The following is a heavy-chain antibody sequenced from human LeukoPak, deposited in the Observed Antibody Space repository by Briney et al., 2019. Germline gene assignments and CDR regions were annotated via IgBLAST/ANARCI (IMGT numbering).Heavy chain of an antibody. V-gene: IGHV1-2*02. CDR1: GYTFTGYY. CDR2: INPNSGDT. D-gene: IGHD1-1*01. CDR3: ATIQRLERASDY. Sequence: GASVKVSCKASGYTFTGYYMHWVRQVPGQGREWMGWINPNSGDTNSAQKFQGRVTMTRDTSISTAYMELGRLRSDDTAVYYCATIQRLERASDYWGQGTLVTVSS. J-gene: IGHJ4*02.